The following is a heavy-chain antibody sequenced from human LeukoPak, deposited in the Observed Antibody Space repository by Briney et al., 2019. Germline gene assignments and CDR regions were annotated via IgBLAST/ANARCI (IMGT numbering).Heavy chain of an antibody. CDR1: GGTFSRYG. V-gene: IGHV1-69*13. CDR2: IIPLFGKA. Sequence: SVKVSCKASGGTFSRYGISWVRQAPGQGLEWMGGIIPLFGKANYAQKFQGRVTITADESTSTAYMELSSLRSEDTALYYCAREWNYESSGYFYYYWGQGTLVTVSS. CDR3: AREWNYESSGYFYYY. D-gene: IGHD3-22*01. J-gene: IGHJ4*02.